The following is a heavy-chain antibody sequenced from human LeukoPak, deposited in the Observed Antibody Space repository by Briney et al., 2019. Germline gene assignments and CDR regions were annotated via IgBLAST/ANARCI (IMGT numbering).Heavy chain of an antibody. D-gene: IGHD1-26*01. CDR2: ISGSGDAT. CDR1: QFRFNIYA. Sequence: GGSLRLSCAASQFRFNIYAMSWVRQAPGKGLEWVSAISGSGDATYYADSVKGRFTISRDNSKNTLYLQMNSLRAEDTAIYYCAKDLGRDYWGQGTLVTVSS. J-gene: IGHJ4*02. CDR3: AKDLGRDY. V-gene: IGHV3-23*01.